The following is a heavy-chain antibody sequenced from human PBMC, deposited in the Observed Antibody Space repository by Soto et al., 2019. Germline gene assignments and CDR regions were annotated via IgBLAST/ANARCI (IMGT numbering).Heavy chain of an antibody. CDR1: GYTFTSYA. V-gene: IGHV1-3*01. D-gene: IGHD5-18*01. Sequence: ASVKVSCKASGYTFTSYAMHWVRQAPGQRLEWMGWINAGNGNTKYSQKFQGRVTITRDTSASTAYMELSSLRSEDTAVYYCAREVGYSYGYGDYYYYGMDVWGQGTTVTVSS. J-gene: IGHJ6*02. CDR2: INAGNGNT. CDR3: AREVGYSYGYGDYYYYGMDV.